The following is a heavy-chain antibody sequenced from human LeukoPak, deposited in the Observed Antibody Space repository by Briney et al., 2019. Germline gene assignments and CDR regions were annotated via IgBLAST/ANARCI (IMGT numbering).Heavy chain of an antibody. CDR2: INHSGST. CDR3: ARLRGPYYDFWSGYLGYFDY. CDR1: GGSFSGYY. D-gene: IGHD3-3*01. J-gene: IGHJ4*02. Sequence: SETLSLTCAVYGGSFSGYYWSWICQPPGKGLEWIGEINHSGSTNYNPSLKSRVTISVDTSKNQFSLKLSSVTAADTAVYYCARLRGPYYDFWSGYLGYFDYWGQGTLVTVSS. V-gene: IGHV4-34*01.